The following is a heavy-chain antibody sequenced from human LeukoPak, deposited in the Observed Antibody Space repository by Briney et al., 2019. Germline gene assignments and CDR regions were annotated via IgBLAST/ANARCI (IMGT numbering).Heavy chain of an antibody. CDR1: GGSISSGYY. V-gene: IGHV4-61*01. J-gene: IGHJ6*03. CDR3: ARSVEGYCSGGSCYSYYYYMDV. CDR2: IYYSGST. Sequence: SETLALTCTVSGGSISSGYYWSWIRQPPGKGLEWIGYIYYSGSTNYNPSLKSRVTISVDTSKNQFSLKLSSVTAADTAVYYCARSVEGYCSGGSCYSYYYYMDVWGKGTTVTVSS. D-gene: IGHD2-15*01.